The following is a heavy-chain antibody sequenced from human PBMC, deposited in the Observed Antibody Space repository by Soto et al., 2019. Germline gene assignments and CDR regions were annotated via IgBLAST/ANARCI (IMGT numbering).Heavy chain of an antibody. V-gene: IGHV1-2*02. D-gene: IGHD3-10*01. J-gene: IGHJ4*02. CDR1: GYTFTGHY. CDR2: IGPASGDT. Sequence: ASVKVSCKASGYTFTGHYIHWVRQAPGQGPEWMGEIGPASGDTRYAQKFQGRVTMTRDTSITTVYMELNNLSPDDMAVYYCGRGRSGQLVVFYWGQGTPVTVSS. CDR3: GRGRSGQLVVFY.